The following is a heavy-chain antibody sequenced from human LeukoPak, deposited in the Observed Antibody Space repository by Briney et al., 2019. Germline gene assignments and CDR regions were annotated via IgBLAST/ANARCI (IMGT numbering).Heavy chain of an antibody. V-gene: IGHV1-2*02. Sequence: AASVKVSCKASGYTFIDYYLHWVRQAPGQRLEWLAWISPNTGGTSYAQKFQGRVTLTRDTSITTAYLELSRLRSDDTAVYYCARGRNSGSRTYYFDFWGQGTLVTVPS. D-gene: IGHD1-26*01. CDR2: ISPNTGGT. J-gene: IGHJ4*02. CDR3: ARGRNSGSRTYYFDF. CDR1: GYTFIDYY.